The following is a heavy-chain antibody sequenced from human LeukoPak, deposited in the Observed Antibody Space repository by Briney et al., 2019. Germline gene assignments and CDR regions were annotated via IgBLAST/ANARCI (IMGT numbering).Heavy chain of an antibody. D-gene: IGHD3-10*01. J-gene: IGHJ4*02. V-gene: IGHV3-48*04. CDR3: AILPTPGY. CDR1: GFTFSSYS. Sequence: GGSLRLSCAASGFTFSSYSMNWVRQAPGKGLEWVSYISSSSNTIHYADSVKGRFTISRDNAKNSLYLQMNSLRAEDTAVYYCAILPTPGYWGQGTLVTVSS. CDR2: ISSSSNTI.